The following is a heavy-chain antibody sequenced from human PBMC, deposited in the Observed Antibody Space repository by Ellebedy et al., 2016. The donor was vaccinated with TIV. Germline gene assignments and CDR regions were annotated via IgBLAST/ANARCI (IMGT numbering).Heavy chain of an antibody. Sequence: AASVKVSCKASGNTFTSYSIYWVRRAPGRGLEWMGRINPTSGSTMYSQKFRGRVTVTSDTFTNTVYMGLSSLTSEDTAVYFCATTEYSRTWSFDYWGQGTLVTVSS. CDR2: INPTSGST. CDR1: GNTFTSYS. D-gene: IGHD6-13*01. J-gene: IGHJ4*02. CDR3: ATTEYSRTWSFDY. V-gene: IGHV1-46*01.